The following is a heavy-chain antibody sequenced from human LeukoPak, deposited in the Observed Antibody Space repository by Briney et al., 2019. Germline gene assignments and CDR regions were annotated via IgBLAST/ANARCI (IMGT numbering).Heavy chain of an antibody. J-gene: IGHJ6*04. D-gene: IGHD5-18*01. CDR3: ARVRIQLWAPYGMDV. V-gene: IGHV4-34*01. Sequence: PSETLSLTCAVYGGSFSAYYWSWIRQPPGKGLECIGEINHSGSTNYNPSLKSRVTISVDTSKNQFSLKLSSVTAADTAAYYCARVRIQLWAPYGMDVWGKGTTVTVSS. CDR1: GGSFSAYY. CDR2: INHSGST.